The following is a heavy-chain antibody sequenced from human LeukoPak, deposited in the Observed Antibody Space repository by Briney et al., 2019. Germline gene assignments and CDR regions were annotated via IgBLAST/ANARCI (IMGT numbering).Heavy chain of an antibody. Sequence: GGSLRLSCAASGFTFSSYEMHWVRQAPGKGLEWVSYISGSGSTINYADSVKGRFTISRDNAKNSLYLQMNSLRDEDTAFYFCARDRYYGSGTFDYWGQGTLVTVSS. D-gene: IGHD3-10*01. CDR2: ISGSGSTI. J-gene: IGHJ4*02. CDR3: ARDRYYGSGTFDY. CDR1: GFTFSSYE. V-gene: IGHV3-48*03.